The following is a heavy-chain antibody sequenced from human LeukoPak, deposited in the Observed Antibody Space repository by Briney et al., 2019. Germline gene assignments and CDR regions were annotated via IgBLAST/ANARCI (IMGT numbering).Heavy chain of an antibody. J-gene: IGHJ4*02. Sequence: ASVKVSCKASGHTFTSYYMHWVRQAPGRGLEWMGTINPSGGYTSYAQKLQGRVTMTRDTSTSTVYMEMSSLRSEDTALYYCAREGGSSSWYDYWGQGTLVTVSS. V-gene: IGHV1-46*04. CDR3: AREGGSSSWYDY. D-gene: IGHD6-13*01. CDR2: INPSGGYT. CDR1: GHTFTSYY.